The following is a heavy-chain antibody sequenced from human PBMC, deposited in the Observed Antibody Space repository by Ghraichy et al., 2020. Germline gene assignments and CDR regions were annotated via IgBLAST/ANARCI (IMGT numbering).Heavy chain of an antibody. V-gene: IGHV3-21*01. J-gene: IGHJ4*02. D-gene: IGHD4-17*01. CDR1: GFTFSSYS. CDR3: ARGVDDGDYRVDY. CDR2: ISGSSSCI. Sequence: GGSLRLSCAASGFTFSSYSMNWVRQAPGKGLEWVSSISGSSSCIYYADSVKGRFTISRDNAKNSLYLQMNSLRAEDTAVYYCARGVDDGDYRVDYWGQGTLVTVSS.